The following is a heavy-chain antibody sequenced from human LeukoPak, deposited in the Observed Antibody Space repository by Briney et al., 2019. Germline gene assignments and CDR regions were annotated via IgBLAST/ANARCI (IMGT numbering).Heavy chain of an antibody. J-gene: IGHJ6*02. CDR3: ARDPPRVTLFSPMDV. Sequence: ASVKVSCKASGYTFTSYGISWVRQAPGQGLEWMGWISAYNGNTNYAQKLQGRVTMTTDTSTSTAYMELRSLRSDDTAVYYCARDPPRVTLFSPMDVWGQGTTVTVSS. D-gene: IGHD3-9*01. CDR2: ISAYNGNT. V-gene: IGHV1-18*01. CDR1: GYTFTSYG.